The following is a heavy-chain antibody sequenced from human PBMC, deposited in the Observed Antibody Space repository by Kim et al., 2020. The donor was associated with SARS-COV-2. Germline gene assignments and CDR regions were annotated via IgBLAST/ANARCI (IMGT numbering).Heavy chain of an antibody. J-gene: IGHJ6*02. CDR3: VRVSGQYYYYYGMDV. CDR1: GFTFRTYC. V-gene: IGHV3-7*03. Sequence: GGSLRLSCAASGFTFRTYCMSWVRQAPGTGLEWVANIEQDGTKKYYVDSVEGRFTISRDNAKNSLDLQMNGLRVEDTAVYYCVRVSGQYYYYYGMDVWGQGTTVTVSS. D-gene: IGHD6-19*01. CDR2: IEQDGTKK.